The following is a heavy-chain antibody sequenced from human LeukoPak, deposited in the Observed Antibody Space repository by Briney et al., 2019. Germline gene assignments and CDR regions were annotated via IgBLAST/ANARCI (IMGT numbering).Heavy chain of an antibody. J-gene: IGHJ4*02. CDR2: IYYSGST. V-gene: IGHV4-59*01. CDR3: ARARMGYSNYPSEFDY. CDR1: GGSISSYY. Sequence: PSETLSLTCTVSGGSISSYYWSWIRQPAGKGLEWIGSIYYSGSTNYNPSLKSRVAISVDTSKNQFSLKLSSVTAADTAVYYCARARMGYSNYPSEFDYWGQGTLVTVSS. D-gene: IGHD4-11*01.